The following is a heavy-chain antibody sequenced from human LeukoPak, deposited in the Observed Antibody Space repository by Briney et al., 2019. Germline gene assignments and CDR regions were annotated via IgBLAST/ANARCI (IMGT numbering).Heavy chain of an antibody. CDR2: IYYSGIN. D-gene: IGHD4-11*01. V-gene: IGHV4-59*08. Sequence: KSSETLSLICTVSGHFISSYYGSWIRQPTGEGLEWIGYIYYSGINNYNPSLKGRVTISVDKSKKQISLELSSVTAADTAVYYCPTVEAFDITGEGAIVSVSS. J-gene: IGHJ3*02. CDR3: PTVEAFDI. CDR1: GHFISSYY.